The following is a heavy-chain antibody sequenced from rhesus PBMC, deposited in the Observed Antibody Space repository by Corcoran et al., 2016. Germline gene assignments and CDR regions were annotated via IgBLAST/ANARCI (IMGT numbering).Heavy chain of an antibody. CDR2: IYWNVSK. Sequence: QVTLKESGPALVKPTQTLTLTCTFSGFSLSTTGTGVGCIRLPPGKSLEWLASIYWNVSKYYSTSLKSRLTISKDTTKNQVVLTMTNMDPVDTATYYCAREKWVQFDFDYWGQGVLVTVSS. CDR1: GFSLSTTGTG. D-gene: IGHD5-24*01. J-gene: IGHJ4*01. V-gene: IGHV2-95*01. CDR3: AREKWVQFDFDY.